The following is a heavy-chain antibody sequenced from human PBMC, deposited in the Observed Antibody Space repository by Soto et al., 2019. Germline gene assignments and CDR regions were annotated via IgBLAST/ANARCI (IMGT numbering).Heavy chain of an antibody. CDR3: ARELARRGATGGPLNDI. CDR2: IYYSGST. V-gene: IGHV4-31*03. D-gene: IGHD1-26*01. J-gene: IGHJ3*02. CDR1: GGSISSGGYY. Sequence: SETLSLTCTVSGGSISSGGYYWSWIRQHPGKGLEWIGYIYYSGSTYYNPSLKSRVTISVDTSKNQFSLKLSSVTAADTAVYYCARELARRGATGGPLNDIWGQGTMVTVSS.